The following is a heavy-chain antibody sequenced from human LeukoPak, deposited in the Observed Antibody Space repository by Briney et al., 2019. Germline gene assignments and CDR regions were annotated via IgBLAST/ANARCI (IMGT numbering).Heavy chain of an antibody. CDR3: AKFRFLEWLGLRADYYYGMDV. D-gene: IGHD3-3*01. CDR2: ISGSGGST. CDR1: GLTFSSYA. Sequence: GGSLRLSCAASGLTFSSYAMSWVRQAPGKGLEWVSAISGSGGSTYYADSVKGRFTISRDNSKNTLYLQMNSLRAEDTAVYYCAKFRFLEWLGLRADYYYGMDVWGQGTTVTVSS. J-gene: IGHJ6*02. V-gene: IGHV3-23*01.